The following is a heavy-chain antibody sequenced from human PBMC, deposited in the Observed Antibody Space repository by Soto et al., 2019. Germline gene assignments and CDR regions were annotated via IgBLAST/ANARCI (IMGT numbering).Heavy chain of an antibody. CDR2: TYYRSKWYN. CDR1: GDSVSSNSAA. D-gene: IGHD5-18*01. CDR3: ARDRRPQTTAGDTAFDI. Sequence: SQTLSLTCAISGDSVSSNSAAWNWIRQSPSRGLKWLGRTYYRSKWYNDYAVSVKSRITINPDTSKKQYSLQLNSVTPEDTAVYYCARDRRPQTTAGDTAFDIWGQGTMV. J-gene: IGHJ3*02. V-gene: IGHV6-1*01.